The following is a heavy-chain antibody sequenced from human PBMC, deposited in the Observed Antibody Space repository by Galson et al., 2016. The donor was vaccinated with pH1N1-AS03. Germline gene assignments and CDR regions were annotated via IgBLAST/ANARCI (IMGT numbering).Heavy chain of an antibody. V-gene: IGHV3-30*02. Sequence: SLRLSCAASGFSLSGYGMHWARQAPGKGLEWVAFIPYDGNNKYYSDSVKGRFTISRDNSKNTVYLQMNSLRAEDTAVYYCAKDHSNFYGMDVWGQGTTVTVSS. CDR3: AKDHSNFYGMDV. CDR2: IPYDGNNK. CDR1: GFSLSGYG. D-gene: IGHD4-11*01. J-gene: IGHJ6*02.